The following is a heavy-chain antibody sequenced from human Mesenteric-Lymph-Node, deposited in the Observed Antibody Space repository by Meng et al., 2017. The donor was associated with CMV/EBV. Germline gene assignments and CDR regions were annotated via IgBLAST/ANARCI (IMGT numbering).Heavy chain of an antibody. V-gene: IGHV1-8*02. CDR1: GYTFTSYD. CDR2: MNPNSGNT. Sequence: VSCTASGYTFTSYDINWVRQATGQGLEWMGWMNPNSGNTGYAQKFQGRVTMTRNTSISTAYMELSSLRSEDTAVYYCTRPSGSEDYWGQGTLVTVSS. J-gene: IGHJ4*02. D-gene: IGHD7-27*01. CDR3: TRPSGSEDY.